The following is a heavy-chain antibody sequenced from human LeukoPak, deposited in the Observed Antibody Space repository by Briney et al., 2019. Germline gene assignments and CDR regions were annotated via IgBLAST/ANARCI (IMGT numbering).Heavy chain of an antibody. J-gene: IGHJ4*02. CDR3: AKDHREVGATYFDY. Sequence: GGSLKLSCAASGFIFSNYAIHWVRQAPGKGLEWVALISYDGNNEYYADSVKGRFTISRDNSKNTLYLQMNSLRAEDTAVYYCAKDHREVGATYFDYWGQGTLVTVSS. CDR2: ISYDGNNE. CDR1: GFIFSNYA. V-gene: IGHV3-30-3*01. D-gene: IGHD1-26*01.